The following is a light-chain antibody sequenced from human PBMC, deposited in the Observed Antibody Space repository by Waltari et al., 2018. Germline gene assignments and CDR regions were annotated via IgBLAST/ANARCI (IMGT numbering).Light chain of an antibody. Sequence: QSVLTQPASVSGSPGQSITISCTGTSSDDGNSNVVSWYLQDPGKVPKLLIYEDTMRPSGVSNRFSGSKSVNTAFLTVAGLRTEDEGDYYCCSYSRSGTFLFGTGTRVTVL. J-gene: IGLJ1*01. CDR3: CSYSRSGTFL. CDR1: SSDDGNSNV. V-gene: IGLV2-23*01. CDR2: EDT.